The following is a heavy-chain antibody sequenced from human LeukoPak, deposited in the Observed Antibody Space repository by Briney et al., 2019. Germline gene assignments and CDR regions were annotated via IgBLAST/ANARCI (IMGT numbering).Heavy chain of an antibody. J-gene: IGHJ4*02. Sequence: PSETLSLTCGVFGGSFSGSYWSWIRQPPGKGLEWIGEISHSGSISYNSSIKSRVTISVDTSKNQFSLKLSSVTAADTAVYYCARVKAVVASLDYWGQGTLVTVSS. CDR1: GGSFSGSY. V-gene: IGHV4-34*01. D-gene: IGHD2-15*01. CDR3: ARVKAVVASLDY. CDR2: ISHSGSI.